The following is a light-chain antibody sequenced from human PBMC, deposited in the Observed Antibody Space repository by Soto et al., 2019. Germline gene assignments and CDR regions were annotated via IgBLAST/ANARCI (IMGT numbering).Light chain of an antibody. Sequence: IHMTHSPSSLSASLGDIVTITFRASQGISTYLNWCQQKPGKAHKLLIYAASSLQSGVQSRLSGSGSETDLTLTISSLQPEDFATYSCQQSYSTTWTFGQGTKVDIK. CDR2: AAS. J-gene: IGKJ1*01. CDR3: QQSYSTTWT. CDR1: QGISTY. V-gene: IGKV1-39*01.